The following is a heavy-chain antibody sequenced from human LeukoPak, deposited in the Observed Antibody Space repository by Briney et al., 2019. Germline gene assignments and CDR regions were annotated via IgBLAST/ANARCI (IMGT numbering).Heavy chain of an antibody. CDR1: GYTFTSYD. J-gene: IGHJ6*02. CDR2: MNPNSGNT. V-gene: IGHV1-8*01. Sequence: ASVKVSCKASGYTFTSYDINWVRQATGQGLEWMGWMNPNSGNTGYAQKFQGRVTMTRNTSISTAYMELSSLRSEDTAVYYCARGRYCSSTSCYENYYYGMDVWGQGTTVTVSS. D-gene: IGHD2-2*01. CDR3: ARGRYCSSTSCYENYYYGMDV.